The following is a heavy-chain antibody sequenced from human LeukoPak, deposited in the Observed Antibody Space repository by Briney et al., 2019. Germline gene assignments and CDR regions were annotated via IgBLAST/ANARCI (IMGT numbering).Heavy chain of an antibody. CDR3: ARDKVRGSWFDP. Sequence: SVKVSCKASGGTFSSYAISWVRQAPGQGLEWMGRIIPVFGTANYAQKFQGRVTITTDESTSTAYMELSSLRSEDTAVYYCARDKVRGSWFDPWGQGTLVTVSS. CDR1: GGTFSSYA. V-gene: IGHV1-69*05. D-gene: IGHD3-10*01. J-gene: IGHJ5*02. CDR2: IIPVFGTA.